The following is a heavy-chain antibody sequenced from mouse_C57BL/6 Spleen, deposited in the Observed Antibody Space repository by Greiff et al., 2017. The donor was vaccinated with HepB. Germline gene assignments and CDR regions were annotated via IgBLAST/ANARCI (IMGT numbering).Heavy chain of an antibody. Sequence: DVKLVESGGGLVKPGGSLKLSCAASGFTFSSYAMSWVRQTPEKRLEWVATISAGGSYTYYPDNVKGRFTISRDNATNNLYLQLSHLKSEDTAMYYCARDRENFDYWGQGTTLTVSS. CDR1: GFTFSSYA. D-gene: IGHD3-1*01. V-gene: IGHV5-4*01. CDR2: ISAGGSYT. CDR3: ARDRENFDY. J-gene: IGHJ2*01.